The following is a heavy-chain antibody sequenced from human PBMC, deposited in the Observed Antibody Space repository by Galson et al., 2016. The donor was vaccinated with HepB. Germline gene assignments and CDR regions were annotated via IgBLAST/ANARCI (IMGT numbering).Heavy chain of an antibody. CDR2: IYPGDSDT. Sequence: QSGAEVKKPGESLKISCEGSGYNFGTYFIAWVRQMPGKGLEWMGIIYPGDSDTVYSPSFRGQVTFSVDKSISTAYVQWSSLKVSDTGMYYCAFPLSGTYKSGLHVWGQGTMVTVSS. CDR3: AFPLSGTYKSGLHV. V-gene: IGHV5-51*01. CDR1: GYNFGTYF. D-gene: IGHD1-26*01. J-gene: IGHJ3*01.